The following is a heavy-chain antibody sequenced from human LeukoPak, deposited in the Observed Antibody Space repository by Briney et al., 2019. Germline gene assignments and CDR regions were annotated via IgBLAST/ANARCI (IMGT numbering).Heavy chain of an antibody. Sequence: GGSLRLSCAASGFTFSSYAMSWVRQAPGKGLEWVSAISGSGGSTYYADSVKGRFTISRDNSKNTLYLQMNSLRAEDTAVYYCAKDESGWVAARYFQHWGQGTLVTVSS. D-gene: IGHD6-19*01. CDR1: GFTFSSYA. CDR2: ISGSGGST. J-gene: IGHJ1*01. CDR3: AKDESGWVAARYFQH. V-gene: IGHV3-23*01.